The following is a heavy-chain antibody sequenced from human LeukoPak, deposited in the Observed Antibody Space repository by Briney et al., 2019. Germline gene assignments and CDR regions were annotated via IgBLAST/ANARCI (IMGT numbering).Heavy chain of an antibody. J-gene: IGHJ4*02. CDR1: GFTFSAYG. CDR3: VKDEVKGDRDFYFDY. D-gene: IGHD2-21*02. V-gene: IGHV3-NL1*01. Sequence: GGSLGLSCAASGFTFSAYGMHWVRQAPGEGLVWVSEINSDGSSTYYAGSVKGRFTISRDNSKNTVYLQMNSLRAEDTAVYYCVKDEVKGDRDFYFDYWGQGTLVTVSS. CDR2: INSDGSST.